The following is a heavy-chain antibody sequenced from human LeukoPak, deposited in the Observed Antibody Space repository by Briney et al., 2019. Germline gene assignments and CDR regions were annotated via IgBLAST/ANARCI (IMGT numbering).Heavy chain of an antibody. V-gene: IGHV3-66*01. CDR1: GFTVSSNY. J-gene: IGHJ4*02. CDR2: IYSGGST. Sequence: GGSLRLSCAASGFTVSSNYMSWVRQAPGKGLEWVSVIYSGGSTYYADSVKGRFTISRDNSKNTLYLQMNSLRAEDTAVYYCARLGRDGYRYFDYWGQGTLVTVSS. CDR3: ARLGRDGYRYFDY. D-gene: IGHD5-24*01.